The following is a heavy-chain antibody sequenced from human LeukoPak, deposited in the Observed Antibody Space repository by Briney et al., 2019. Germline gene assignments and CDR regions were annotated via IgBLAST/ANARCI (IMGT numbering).Heavy chain of an antibody. Sequence: GGSLRLSCTASGFTFNDYGMHWVRQAPGKGLEWVAFISYDGSNQYYADSVKGRFTISRDYSKNTLYLQVNSLRGEDTAVYYCARWLHALDNWGQGTLVTVSS. CDR1: GFTFNDYG. V-gene: IGHV3-30*03. CDR2: ISYDGSNQ. D-gene: IGHD6-19*01. CDR3: ARWLHALDN. J-gene: IGHJ4*02.